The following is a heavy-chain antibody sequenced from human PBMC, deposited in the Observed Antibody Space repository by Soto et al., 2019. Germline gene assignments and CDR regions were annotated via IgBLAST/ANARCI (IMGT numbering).Heavy chain of an antibody. CDR1: GGSISSYY. CDR3: ARDLARFLEWNNWFDP. Sequence: SETLSLTCTVSGGSISSYYWSWIRQPPGKGLEWIGYIYYSGSTNYNPSLKSRVTISVDTSKNQFSLKLSSVTAADTAVYYCARDLARFLEWNNWFDPWGQGTLVTVSS. D-gene: IGHD3-3*01. CDR2: IYYSGST. V-gene: IGHV4-59*01. J-gene: IGHJ5*02.